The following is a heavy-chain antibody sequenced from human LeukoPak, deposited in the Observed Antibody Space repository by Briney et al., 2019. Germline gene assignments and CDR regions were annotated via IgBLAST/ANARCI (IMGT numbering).Heavy chain of an antibody. D-gene: IGHD2-2*01. Sequence: GGSLRLSCAASGFTFSTYWMNWVRQAPGKGLEWVANIKQDGGGKYYVDSVKGRFTISRDNAKSSLYLQMNSLRAEDTAVYYCASPYCSSTSCSTLHDYWGQGTLVTVSS. CDR1: GFTFSTYW. CDR3: ASPYCSSTSCSTLHDY. J-gene: IGHJ4*02. CDR2: IKQDGGGK. V-gene: IGHV3-7*01.